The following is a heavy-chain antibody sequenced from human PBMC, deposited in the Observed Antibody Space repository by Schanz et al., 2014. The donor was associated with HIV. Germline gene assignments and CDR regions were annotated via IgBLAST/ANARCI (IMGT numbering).Heavy chain of an antibody. CDR2: IWFDGTNK. J-gene: IGHJ4*02. D-gene: IGHD6-13*01. Sequence: QVQLVESGGGVVQPGRSLRLSCTASGFTFSTFGMHWVRQAPGKGLECVAVIWFDGTNKYYADSVKGRFTISRDNSKNTLYLQMNSLRAEDTAVYYCAKEEQQLGGVGGYHFDYWGQGTLVTVSS. CDR3: AKEEQQLGGVGGYHFDY. CDR1: GFTFSTFG. V-gene: IGHV3-30*18.